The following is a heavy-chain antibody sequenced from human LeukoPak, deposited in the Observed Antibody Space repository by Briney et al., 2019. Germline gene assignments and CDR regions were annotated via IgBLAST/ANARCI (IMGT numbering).Heavy chain of an antibody. J-gene: IGHJ4*02. Sequence: SVKVSCKASGGTFSSYAISWVRQAPGRGLEWMGGIIPIFGTANYAQKFQGRVTITADESTSTAYMELSSLRSEDTAVYYCARSPLRQRGPGGYDYWGQGTLVTVSS. CDR1: GGTFSSYA. CDR3: ARSPLRQRGPGGYDY. V-gene: IGHV1-69*13. CDR2: IIPIFGTA. D-gene: IGHD4-17*01.